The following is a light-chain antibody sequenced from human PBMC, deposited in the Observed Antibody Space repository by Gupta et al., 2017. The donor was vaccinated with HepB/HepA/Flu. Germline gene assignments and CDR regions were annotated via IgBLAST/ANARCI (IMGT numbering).Light chain of an antibody. J-gene: IGLJ2*01. CDR2: DNN. CDR1: SSNIGNNY. CDR3: GTWDSSRSAVV. Sequence: QSVLTQPPSVSAAPGQKVTISCSGSSSNIGNNYVSWYQQLPGPAPKLLIYDNNKRPSGIPDRFSGSKSGTSATLDTTGLQTGDEADYYCGTWDSSRSAVVFGGGTKLTVL. V-gene: IGLV1-51*01.